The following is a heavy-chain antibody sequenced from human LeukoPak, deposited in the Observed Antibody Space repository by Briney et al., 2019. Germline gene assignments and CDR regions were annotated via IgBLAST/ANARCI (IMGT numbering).Heavy chain of an antibody. Sequence: PGGSLRLSCAASGFTFSIAWMSWVRQAPGKGLEWVGRIKSKTDGGTTDYAAPVKGRFTISRDDSKNTLYLQMNSLKTEDTAVYYCTTGYDYVWGSYRPFPLDYWGQGTLVTVSS. CDR2: IKSKTDGGTT. J-gene: IGHJ4*02. V-gene: IGHV3-15*01. D-gene: IGHD3-16*02. CDR3: TTGYDYVWGSYRPFPLDY. CDR1: GFTFSIAW.